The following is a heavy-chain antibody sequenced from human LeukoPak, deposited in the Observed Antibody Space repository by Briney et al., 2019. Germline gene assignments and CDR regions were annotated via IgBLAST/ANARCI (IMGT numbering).Heavy chain of an antibody. D-gene: IGHD5-18*01. Sequence: PGGSLRLSCAASGFTFSSYAMHWVRQAPGKGLEWVAVISYDGSNKYYADSVKGRFTISRDNSKNTLYLQMNSLRAEDTAVYYCARKGYSYGYGLDYWGQGTLVTVSS. CDR1: GFTFSSYA. CDR2: ISYDGSNK. V-gene: IGHV3-30-3*01. CDR3: ARKGYSYGYGLDY. J-gene: IGHJ4*02.